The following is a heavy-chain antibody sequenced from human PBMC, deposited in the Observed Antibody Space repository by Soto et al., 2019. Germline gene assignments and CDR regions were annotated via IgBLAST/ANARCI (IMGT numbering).Heavy chain of an antibody. V-gene: IGHV3-23*01. CDR3: AKDAVSLDGVWLAHD. J-gene: IGHJ4*02. CDR2: LYGSSGGI. D-gene: IGHD5-12*01. Sequence: PGGSLRLSCAASGFTFSSYAMIWIRQVPGKGLEWVSGLYGSSGGIHYADSVKGRFTISRDNSAYSVYLQMNDLRVEDSAVYYCAKDAVSLDGVWLAHDWGQGTVVTVSS. CDR1: GFTFSSYA.